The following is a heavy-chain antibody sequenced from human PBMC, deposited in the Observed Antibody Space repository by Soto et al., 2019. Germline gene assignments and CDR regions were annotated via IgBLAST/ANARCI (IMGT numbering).Heavy chain of an antibody. Sequence: GGSLRLSCAASGFSFSNYAMNWVRQAPGKGLEWVSAISAGGSNTNYADSVRGRFTISSDNSKNTLYLQMNGLRADDTAVYYCAKEYSTSFDYWGQGTPVTVSS. CDR1: GFSFSNYA. CDR3: AKEYSTSFDY. J-gene: IGHJ4*02. V-gene: IGHV3-23*01. CDR2: ISAGGSNT. D-gene: IGHD6-6*01.